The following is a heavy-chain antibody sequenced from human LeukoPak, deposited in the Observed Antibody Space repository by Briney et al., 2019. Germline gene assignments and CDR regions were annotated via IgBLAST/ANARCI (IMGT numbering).Heavy chain of an antibody. CDR1: GYTFISYY. V-gene: IGHV1-46*03. CDR2: INPSGGST. J-gene: IGHJ6*03. Sequence: GASVKVSCKASGYTFISYYMHWVRQAPGQGLEWMGIINPSGGSTTYAQKLQGRVTMTRGTSTSTVYMELSSLRSEDTAVYYCARDWLHYSGSNYYMDVWGKGTTVTVSS. CDR3: ARDWLHYSGSNYYMDV. D-gene: IGHD3-10*01.